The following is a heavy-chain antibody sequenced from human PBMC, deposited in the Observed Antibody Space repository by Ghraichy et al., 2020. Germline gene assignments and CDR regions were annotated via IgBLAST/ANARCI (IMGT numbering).Heavy chain of an antibody. CDR2: ISGSGGRT. V-gene: IGHV3-23*01. J-gene: IGHJ4*02. D-gene: IGHD2-2*01. CDR3: AKDLVPTDTIGFDY. Sequence: GGSLRLSCAASGFTFSSYAMSWVRQAPGKGLEWVSGISGSGGRTYYADSVKGRFTISRDNSKNTLYLQVNSLRAEDTAVYYCAKDLVPTDTIGFDYWGQGTLVTVSS. CDR1: GFTFSSYA.